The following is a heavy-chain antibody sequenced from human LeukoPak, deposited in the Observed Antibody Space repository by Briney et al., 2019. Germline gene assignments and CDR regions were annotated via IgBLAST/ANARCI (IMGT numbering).Heavy chain of an antibody. Sequence: PGGSLRLSCAVSGFTFSSYSMNWVRQAPGKGLEWVSYISSSSSTIYYADSVKGRFTISRDNAKNSLYLQMNSLRAEDTAVYYCARPKYYDSSGYPWDFDYWGQGTLVTVSS. CDR3: ARPKYYDSSGYPWDFDY. V-gene: IGHV3-48*01. CDR2: ISSSSSTI. J-gene: IGHJ4*02. CDR1: GFTFSSYS. D-gene: IGHD3-22*01.